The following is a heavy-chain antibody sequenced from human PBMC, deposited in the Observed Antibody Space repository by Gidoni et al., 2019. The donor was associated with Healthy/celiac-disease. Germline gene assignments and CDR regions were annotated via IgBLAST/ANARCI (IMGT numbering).Heavy chain of an antibody. V-gene: IGHV3-11*01. CDR2: ISSSGSTI. D-gene: IGHD2-15*01. Sequence: IRQAPGKGLEWVSYISSSGSTIYYADSVKGRFTISRDNAKNSLYLQMNSLRAEDTAVYYCVCSGGSWSRFDPWGQGTLVTVSS. CDR3: VCSGGSWSRFDP. J-gene: IGHJ5*02.